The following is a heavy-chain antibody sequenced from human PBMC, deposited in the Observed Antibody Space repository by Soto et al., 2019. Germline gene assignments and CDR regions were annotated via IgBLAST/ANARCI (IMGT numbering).Heavy chain of an antibody. V-gene: IGHV4-59*01. J-gene: IGHJ3*02. Sequence: QVQLQESGPRLVKPSETLSLTCTVSGGSISSYFWSWIRQPPGEGLEWIGYIFYSGTTNYRSSLKSRVTMSLGTAKNQFSLNLTSVTAADTAVYYCARGRGGTYDAFDIWGQGTMVTVSS. CDR2: IFYSGTT. CDR1: GGSISSYF. D-gene: IGHD1-26*01. CDR3: ARGRGGTYDAFDI.